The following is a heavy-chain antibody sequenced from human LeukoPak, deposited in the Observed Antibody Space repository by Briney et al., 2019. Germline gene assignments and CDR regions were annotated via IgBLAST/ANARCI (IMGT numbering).Heavy chain of an antibody. V-gene: IGHV3-23*01. CDR1: GFTFNSYA. Sequence: PVGSLRLSCAASGFTFNSYAMSWVRQAPGKGLEWVSAISGSGGATYYADSVKGRFTISRDNSKNTLYLQMNSLRAEDTAVYYCAKVPVFSLTISEVVTDDAFDIWGQGTIVTVSS. J-gene: IGHJ3*02. D-gene: IGHD3-3*01. CDR2: ISGSGGAT. CDR3: AKVPVFSLTISEVVTDDAFDI.